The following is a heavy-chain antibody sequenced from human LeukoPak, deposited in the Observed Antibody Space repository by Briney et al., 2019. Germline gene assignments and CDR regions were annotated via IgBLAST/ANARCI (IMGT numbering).Heavy chain of an antibody. CDR1: GCTFTGYY. CDR2: INPDSGGT. J-gene: IGHJ4*02. CDR3: ARGWQWWDS. V-gene: IGHV1-2*02. D-gene: IGHD2-15*01. Sequence: ASVKVSCKASGCTFTGYYVHWVRQAPGQGLEWMGWINPDSGGTNYAQKFQGRVTMTRDTSISTAYMELNRLRSDDTAVYYCARGWQWWDSWGQGTLVTVSS.